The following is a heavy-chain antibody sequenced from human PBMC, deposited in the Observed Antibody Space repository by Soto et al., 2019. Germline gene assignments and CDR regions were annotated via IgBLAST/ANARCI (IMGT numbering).Heavy chain of an antibody. V-gene: IGHV3-21*01. CDR2: ISSSNSNI. J-gene: IGHJ4*02. CDR3: ARESETAMVGDN. CDR1: GFTFSSHS. Sequence: EVQLVESGGGLVKPGGSLRLSCAASGFTFSSHSMNWVRQAPGKGLEWVSSISSSNSNIYYADSVKGRFSISRDNAKNSLYLQMNSLRAEDTAVYYCARESETAMVGDNWGQGTLVIVSS. D-gene: IGHD5-18*01.